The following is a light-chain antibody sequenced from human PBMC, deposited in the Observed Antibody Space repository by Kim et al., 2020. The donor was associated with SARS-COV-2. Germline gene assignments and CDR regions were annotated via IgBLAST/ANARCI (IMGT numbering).Light chain of an antibody. V-gene: IGKV3-20*01. J-gene: IGKJ1*01. CDR1: QIVGSTY. CDR3: QQYNFSSWT. Sequence: ETVLTQSPGTLSLSPGDRATLSCRASQIVGSTYLAWYQHKPGQAPRLLIHGASNRATGVPDRFSGSGSGTDFTLTVSRLEPEDFAVYYCQQYNFSSWTFGQGTKVDIK. CDR2: GAS.